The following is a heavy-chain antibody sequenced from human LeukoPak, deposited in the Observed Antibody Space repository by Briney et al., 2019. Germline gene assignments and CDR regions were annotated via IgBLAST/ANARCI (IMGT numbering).Heavy chain of an antibody. Sequence: SETLSLTCTVSGGSISSYYWSWLRQPPGKGLKWIGYIYTSGSTNYNPSLKSRVTISVDTSKNQFSLKLSSVTAADTAVYYCARGQASYCSSTSCRSYYFDYWGQGTLVTVSS. CDR2: IYTSGST. V-gene: IGHV4-4*09. J-gene: IGHJ4*02. CDR1: GGSISSYY. D-gene: IGHD2-2*01. CDR3: ARGQASYCSSTSCRSYYFDY.